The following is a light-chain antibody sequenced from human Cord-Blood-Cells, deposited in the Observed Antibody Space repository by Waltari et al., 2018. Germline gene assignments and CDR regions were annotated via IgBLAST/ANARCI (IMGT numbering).Light chain of an antibody. CDR2: AAS. V-gene: IGKV1-39*01. CDR1: QSISSY. CDR3: QQSYSTLLYT. J-gene: IGKJ2*01. Sequence: ASVGDRVTITCRASQSISSYLNWYQQKPGKAPKLLIYAASSLQSGVPSRFSGSGSGTDFTLTISSLQPEDFATYYCQQSYSTLLYTFGQGTKLEIK.